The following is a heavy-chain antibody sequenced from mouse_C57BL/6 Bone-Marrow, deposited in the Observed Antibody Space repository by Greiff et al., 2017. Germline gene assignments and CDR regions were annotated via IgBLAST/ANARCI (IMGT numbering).Heavy chain of an antibody. CDR3: ARETTVVAHGYFDV. CDR2: IYPRSGNT. CDR1: GYTFTSYG. V-gene: IGHV1-81*01. Sequence: QVQLQQSGAELARPGASVKLSCKASGYTFTSYGISWVKQRTGQGLEWIGEIYPRSGNTYYNEKFKGKATLTADKSSSTAYMELRSLTSEDSAVYFCARETTVVAHGYFDVWGTGTTVTVSS. D-gene: IGHD1-1*01. J-gene: IGHJ1*03.